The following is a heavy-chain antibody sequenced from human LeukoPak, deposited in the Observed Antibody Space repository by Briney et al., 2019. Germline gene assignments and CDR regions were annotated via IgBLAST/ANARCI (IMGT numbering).Heavy chain of an antibody. D-gene: IGHD2-2*02. CDR1: GFSFRNSW. CDR2: TNEDESAK. CDR3: ARAQTILAAAITFDI. J-gene: IGHJ3*02. Sequence: PGGSLRLSCAASGFSFRNSWMAWVRQAPGKGLEWVALTNEDESAKYYVDSVKGRFTISRDNAKNSLFLQMNSLRAEDTAVYYCARAQTILAAAITFDIWGHGTVVTVSS. V-gene: IGHV3-7*01.